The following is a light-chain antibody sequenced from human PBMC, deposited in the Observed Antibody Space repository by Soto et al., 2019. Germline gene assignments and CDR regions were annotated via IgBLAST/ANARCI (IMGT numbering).Light chain of an antibody. V-gene: IGLV2-8*01. CDR1: SSDVGRYNY. J-gene: IGLJ1*01. Sequence: QSVLTQPPSAAGSPGQSVTISCTGTSSDVGRYNYVSWYQQHPGKAPKLMIYEVTKRPSGVPDRFSGSKSGNTASLTISGLQAEDEADYYCSSYSDSSPYVFGTGTKLTVL. CDR2: EVT. CDR3: SSYSDSSPYV.